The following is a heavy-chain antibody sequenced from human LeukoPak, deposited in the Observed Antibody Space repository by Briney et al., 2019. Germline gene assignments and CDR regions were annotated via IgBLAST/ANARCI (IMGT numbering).Heavy chain of an antibody. D-gene: IGHD1-26*01. CDR1: GFTVSSSY. Sequence: GGSLRLSCAASGFTVSSSYMNWVRQAPGKGLEWVSLIYGGGSTYYADSVKGRFTISRDNSKNTLYLQMNSLRAEDTAVYYCARDTIVGAPSTFVWGQGTTVTVSS. V-gene: IGHV3-53*01. CDR2: IYGGGST. CDR3: ARDTIVGAPSTFV. J-gene: IGHJ6*02.